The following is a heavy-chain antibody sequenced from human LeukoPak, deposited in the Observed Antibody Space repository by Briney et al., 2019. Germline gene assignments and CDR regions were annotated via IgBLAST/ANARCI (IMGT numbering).Heavy chain of an antibody. CDR1: GGSISRSSYY. Sequence: PSGTLSLTCTVSGGSISRSSYYWGWIRQPPGKGLEWIGSIYYSGSTNYNPSLKSRVTISVDTSKNQFSLKLSSVTATDTAVYYCARWEESDAFDIWGQGTMVTVSS. V-gene: IGHV4-39*01. CDR2: IYYSGST. J-gene: IGHJ3*02. D-gene: IGHD1-26*01. CDR3: ARWEESDAFDI.